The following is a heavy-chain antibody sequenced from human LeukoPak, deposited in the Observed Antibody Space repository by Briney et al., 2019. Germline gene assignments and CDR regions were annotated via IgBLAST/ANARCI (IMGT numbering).Heavy chain of an antibody. CDR1: GGSISGYY. J-gene: IGHJ4*02. D-gene: IGHD4-17*01. V-gene: IGHV4-59*01. CDR2: IYYRGST. Sequence: SETLSLTCTVSGGSISGYYWSWIRQPPGKGLEWIGYIYYRGSTNYNPSLKSRVTISIDTSKNQFSLKLSSLTAADTAIYYCARGIESYGDYGYWGQGILVTVSS. CDR3: ARGIESYGDYGY.